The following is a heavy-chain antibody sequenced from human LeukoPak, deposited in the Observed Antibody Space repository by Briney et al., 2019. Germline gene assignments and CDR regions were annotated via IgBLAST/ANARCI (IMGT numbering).Heavy chain of an antibody. CDR1: GFTFSNYA. CDR2: ISSSSSYI. J-gene: IGHJ6*04. Sequence: GGSLRLSCAASGFTFSNYAMSWVRQAPGKGLEWVSSISSSSSYIYYADSVKGRFTISRDNAKNSLYLQMNSLRAEDTAVYYCARVVPAASYGMDVWGKGTTVTVSS. V-gene: IGHV3-21*01. D-gene: IGHD2-2*01. CDR3: ARVVPAASYGMDV.